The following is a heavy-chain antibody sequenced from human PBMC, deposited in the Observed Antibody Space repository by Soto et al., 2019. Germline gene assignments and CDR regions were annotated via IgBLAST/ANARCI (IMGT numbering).Heavy chain of an antibody. CDR2: IYYSGST. D-gene: IGHD3-16*01. CDR3: ASVVQISCFASLFDL. V-gene: IGHV4-59*01. CDR1: GGSISSYY. Sequence: SETLSLTCTVSGGSISSYYWSWIRQPPGKGLEWIGYIYYSGSTNYNPSLKSRVTISVDTSKNQFSLKLSSVTAADTAVYYCASVVQISCFASLFDLWGQGTLGTVSS. J-gene: IGHJ5*02.